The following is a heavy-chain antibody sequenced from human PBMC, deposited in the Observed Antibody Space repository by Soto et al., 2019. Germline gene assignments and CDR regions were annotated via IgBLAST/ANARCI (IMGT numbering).Heavy chain of an antibody. V-gene: IGHV3-23*01. CDR3: AKDLYCRSTSCSNSFDP. D-gene: IGHD2-2*01. CDR1: GFTFSSYA. CDR2: IGGSDGRT. Sequence: GGSLRLSCAASGFTFSSYAMAWVRQAPGKGLEWVSAIGGSDGRTSYADSVKGRFTISRDNSKNTLYLQMNSLRAEDTALYYCAKDLYCRSTSCSNSFDPWGQGTLVTVSS. J-gene: IGHJ5*02.